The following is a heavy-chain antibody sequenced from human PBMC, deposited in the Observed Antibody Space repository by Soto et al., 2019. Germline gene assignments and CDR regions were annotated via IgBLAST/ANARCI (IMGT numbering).Heavy chain of an antibody. CDR3: AREGRYSSGWYPDWFDP. D-gene: IGHD6-19*01. CDR1: GGSVSSGSYY. CDR2: IYYSGGT. V-gene: IGHV4-61*01. Sequence: SETLSLTCTVSGGSVSSGSYYWSWIRQPPGKGLEWIGYIYYSGGTNYNPSLKSRVTISVDTSKNQFSLKLSSVTAADTAVYYCAREGRYSSGWYPDWFDPWGQGTMVTVYS. J-gene: IGHJ5*02.